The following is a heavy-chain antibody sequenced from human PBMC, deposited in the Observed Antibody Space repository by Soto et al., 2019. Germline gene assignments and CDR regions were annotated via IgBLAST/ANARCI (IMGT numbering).Heavy chain of an antibody. CDR2: ISGSGGST. J-gene: IGHJ4*02. D-gene: IGHD3-9*01. V-gene: IGHV3-23*01. CDR3: AKGPDILTGDCFDY. CDR1: GFTFSSYA. Sequence: EVQLLESGGGLVQPGGSLRLSCAASGFTFSSYAMSWVRQAPGKGLEWVSAISGSGGSTDYADSVKGRLTTSRDNSKQPLYLQMNSLRAEDTAVYDCAKGPDILTGDCFDYWGQGTLVTVSS.